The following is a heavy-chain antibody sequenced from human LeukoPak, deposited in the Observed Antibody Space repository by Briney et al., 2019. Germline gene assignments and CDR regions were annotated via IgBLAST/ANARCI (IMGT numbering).Heavy chain of an antibody. Sequence: SETLSLTCTVSGGSISSYYWSWLRQPPGKGLEWIGYIYYSGSTNYNPSLKRRVTISVDTSKNQFSLKLSSVTAADTAVYYCARGMRVADYWGQGTLVTVSS. CDR2: IYYSGST. V-gene: IGHV4-59*01. CDR1: GGSISSYY. J-gene: IGHJ4*02. D-gene: IGHD2-8*01. CDR3: ARGMRVADY.